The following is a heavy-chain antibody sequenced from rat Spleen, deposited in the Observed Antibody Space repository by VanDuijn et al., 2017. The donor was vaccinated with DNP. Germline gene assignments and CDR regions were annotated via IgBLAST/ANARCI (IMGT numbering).Heavy chain of an antibody. J-gene: IGHJ2*01. CDR2: ISYDSGTT. CDR1: GFTFRNSG. Sequence: EVQLVESGGGLVQPGRSLKLSCAASGFTFRNSGMAWVRQAPTKGLEWVASISYDSGTTYYRDSVKGRFTISRDNAESSLYLQMDSLRSEDTATYYCARRTTVADYWGQGVMVTVSS. CDR3: ARRTTVADY. D-gene: IGHD1-1*01. V-gene: IGHV5-29*01.